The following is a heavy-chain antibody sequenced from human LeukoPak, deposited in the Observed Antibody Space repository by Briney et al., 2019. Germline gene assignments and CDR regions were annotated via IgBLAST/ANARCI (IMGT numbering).Heavy chain of an antibody. Sequence: GGSLRLSCAASGFTFSKAWMSWVRQAPGKGLEWVSAISGSGVTTYYAVSVKGRFTISRDNSKHTLYLQMNSLRAEDTAVYYCSKWKAIVLVPAARSPIDYWGQGTLVTVSS. CDR2: ISGSGVTT. CDR3: SKWKAIVLVPAARSPIDY. D-gene: IGHD2-2*01. CDR1: GFTFSKAW. V-gene: IGHV3-23*01. J-gene: IGHJ4*02.